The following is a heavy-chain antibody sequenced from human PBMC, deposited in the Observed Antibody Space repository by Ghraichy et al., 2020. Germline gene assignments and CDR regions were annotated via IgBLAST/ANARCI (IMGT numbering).Heavy chain of an antibody. Sequence: GGSLRLSCAASGFTFSSYAMSWVRQAPGKGLEWVSAISGSGGSTYYADSVKGRFTISRDNSKNTLYLQMNSLRAEDTAVYYCAKVIRYSSGLQGYFDLWGRGTLVTVSS. D-gene: IGHD6-19*01. CDR2: ISGSGGST. CDR1: GFTFSSYA. V-gene: IGHV3-23*01. J-gene: IGHJ2*01. CDR3: AKVIRYSSGLQGYFDL.